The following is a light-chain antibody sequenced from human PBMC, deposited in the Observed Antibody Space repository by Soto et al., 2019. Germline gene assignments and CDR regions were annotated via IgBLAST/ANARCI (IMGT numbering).Light chain of an antibody. V-gene: IGKV1-5*01. J-gene: IGKJ3*01. CDR2: DAS. Sequence: DIQMTQSPSTLSASVGDRVTITCRASQSISNWLAWYQQKPGKAPKLLIYDASSLESGVPSRFSGSGSGTQFTLTISSLQPDDSATYYCQHYKRGTFGPGTKVEIK. CDR3: QHYKRGT. CDR1: QSISNW.